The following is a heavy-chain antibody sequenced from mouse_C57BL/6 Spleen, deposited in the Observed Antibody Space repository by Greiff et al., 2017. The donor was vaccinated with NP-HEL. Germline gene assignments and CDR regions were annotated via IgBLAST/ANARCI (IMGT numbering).Heavy chain of an antibody. V-gene: IGHV7-3*01. CDR3: ARNGYYDYVTTFAY. CDR2: IRNKANGYTT. D-gene: IGHD2-4*01. CDR1: GFTFTDYY. J-gene: IGHJ3*01. Sequence: EVKLMESGGGLVQPGGSLSLSCAASGFTFTDYYMSWVRQPPGKALEWLGFIRNKANGYTTEYSASVKGRFTISRDNSQSILYLQMNALRAEDSATYYCARNGYYDYVTTFAYWGQGTLVTVSA.